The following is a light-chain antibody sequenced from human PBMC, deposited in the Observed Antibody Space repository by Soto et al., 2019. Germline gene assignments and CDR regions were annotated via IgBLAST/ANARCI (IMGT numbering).Light chain of an antibody. Sequence: DIQMTQSPSSVSASVGDRVTITCRASQSISSYLNWYQQKPGKAPKLLIYAASSLQGGVPSRFSGSGSGTDFTLTISSLQREDCAIYYCQQSSSTVLTFGGGTKVEIK. CDR2: AAS. J-gene: IGKJ4*01. CDR1: QSISSY. CDR3: QQSSSTVLT. V-gene: IGKV1-39*01.